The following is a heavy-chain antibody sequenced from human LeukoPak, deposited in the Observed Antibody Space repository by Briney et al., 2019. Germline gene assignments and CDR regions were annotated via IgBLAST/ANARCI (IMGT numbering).Heavy chain of an antibody. CDR1: GYTFTSYG. J-gene: IGHJ3*02. V-gene: IGHV1-18*01. CDR3: ARGYCSSTSCYVDRRFDAFDI. D-gene: IGHD2-2*01. Sequence: ASAKVSCKASGYTFTSYGISWVRQAPGQGLEWMGWISAYNGNTNYAQKLQGRVTMTTDTSTSTAYMELRSLRSDDTAVYYCARGYCSSTSCYVDRRFDAFDIWGQGTMVTVSS. CDR2: ISAYNGNT.